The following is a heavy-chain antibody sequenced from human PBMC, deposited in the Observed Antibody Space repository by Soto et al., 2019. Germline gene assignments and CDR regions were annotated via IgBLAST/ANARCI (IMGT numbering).Heavy chain of an antibody. J-gene: IGHJ6*02. CDR2: IISRSDI. V-gene: IGHV3-21*01. D-gene: IGHD2-2*02. Sequence: PGGSLKLACVGSGCTFSTYSINWVRHAPGKGLEWVSSIISRSDIYYADSVKGRFTISRDNAKNSVSLQMNSLRAEDTAVYYCAREYTAWPLAYGLDVWGQGTTVTVSS. CDR1: GCTFSTYS. CDR3: AREYTAWPLAYGLDV.